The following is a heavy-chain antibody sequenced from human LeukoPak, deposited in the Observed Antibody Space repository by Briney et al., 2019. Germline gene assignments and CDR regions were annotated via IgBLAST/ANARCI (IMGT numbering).Heavy chain of an antibody. D-gene: IGHD6-6*01. CDR3: ASSTQSIAARDY. Sequence: GGSLRLSCAASGFTFSGYAMSWVRQAPGKGLEWVSTITASGGTTFYADSVKGRFTISRDNSKNTLYLQMNSLRAEDTAVYYCASSTQSIAARDYWGQGTLVTVSS. J-gene: IGHJ4*02. CDR1: GFTFSGYA. CDR2: ITASGGTT. V-gene: IGHV3-23*01.